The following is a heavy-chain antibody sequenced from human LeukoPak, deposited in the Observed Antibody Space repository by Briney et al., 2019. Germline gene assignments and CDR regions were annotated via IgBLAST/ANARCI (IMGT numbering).Heavy chain of an antibody. J-gene: IGHJ6*03. CDR1: GFTVSSNY. V-gene: IGHV3-66*01. CDR2: IYRGGST. CDR3: AREQKYSSGWYHYYYYVDV. D-gene: IGHD6-19*01. Sequence: PGGSLRLSCAASGFTVSSNYMRWVRQAPGKGLEWVSVIYRGGSTYYADSVKGRFTISRDNSKNTLYLQMNSLRAEDTAVYYCAREQKYSSGWYHYYYYVDVWGKGTTVTISS.